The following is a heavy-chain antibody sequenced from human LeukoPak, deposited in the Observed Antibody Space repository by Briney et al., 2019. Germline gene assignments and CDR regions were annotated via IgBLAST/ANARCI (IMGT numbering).Heavy chain of an antibody. CDR3: ARDPYTYSSSWYGYFQY. J-gene: IGHJ1*01. CDR1: GYTFTSYD. V-gene: IGHV1-8*01. CDR2: MNPNSGNT. Sequence: ASVKVSCKASGYTFTSYDINWVRQATGQGLEWMGWMNPNSGNTGYAQKFQGRVTMTRNPSMSTAYMELSSLRSEDTAVYYCARDPYTYSSSWYGYFQYWGQGTLVTVSS. D-gene: IGHD6-13*01.